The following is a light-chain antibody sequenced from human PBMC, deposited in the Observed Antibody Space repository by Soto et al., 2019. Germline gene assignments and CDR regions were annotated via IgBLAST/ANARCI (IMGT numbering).Light chain of an antibody. CDR2: DVN. V-gene: IGLV2-14*01. CDR3: SSYTSSSTPHVV. J-gene: IGLJ2*01. Sequence: QSVLTQPASVSGSPGQSITISCTGTSSDVGGYSYVSWYQQHPGKAPKVMIYDVNNRPSGVSNRFSGSKSGNTASLTISGLQADDEADYYCSSYTSSSTPHVVFGGRTKLTVL. CDR1: SSDVGGYSY.